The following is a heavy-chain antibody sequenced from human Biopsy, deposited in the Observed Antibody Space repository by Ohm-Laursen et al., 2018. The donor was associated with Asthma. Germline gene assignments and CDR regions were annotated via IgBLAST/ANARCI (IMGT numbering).Heavy chain of an antibody. V-gene: IGHV1-69*15. CDR3: ARGPEYVRSSGALDY. CDR2: IIPIFGPT. D-gene: IGHD2-2*01. Sequence: SSVKVSCKASGGTFSSNSINWVRQAPGQGLEWMGRIIPIFGPTNYAQKFQGRVTISADDPTSTAYMELSSLSSEDTALYYCARGPEYVRSSGALDYWGQGTLVTVSS. J-gene: IGHJ4*02. CDR1: GGTFSSNS.